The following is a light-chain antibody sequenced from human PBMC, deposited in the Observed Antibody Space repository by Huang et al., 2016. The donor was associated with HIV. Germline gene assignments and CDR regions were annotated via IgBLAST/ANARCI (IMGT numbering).Light chain of an antibody. CDR1: QSVDSK. CDR3: QEYYSRPPWT. CDR2: ATS. J-gene: IGKJ1*01. Sequence: EVVMTQSPATLSASSGDTINISCRASQSVDSKLAWYQKKPGQAPRLLMFATSPRATGVPARFSGSGSQTDFTLTVSSLQSDDSAVYYCQEYYSRPPWTLGQGTKVEIK. V-gene: IGKV3-15*01.